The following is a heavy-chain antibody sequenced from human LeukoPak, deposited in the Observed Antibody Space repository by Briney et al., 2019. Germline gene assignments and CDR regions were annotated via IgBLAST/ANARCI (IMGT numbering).Heavy chain of an antibody. Sequence: SETLSLTCAVSGVSISTYYWSWVRQPPGKGLEWIGYIYYTGDTSYNPSLKSRVTISVDTSNNQFSLKLISVTAADTAVYDCARGGIAVPEYWGQGILVTVSS. D-gene: IGHD6-19*01. CDR1: GVSISTYY. CDR2: IYYTGDT. J-gene: IGHJ4*02. CDR3: ARGGIAVPEY. V-gene: IGHV4-59*01.